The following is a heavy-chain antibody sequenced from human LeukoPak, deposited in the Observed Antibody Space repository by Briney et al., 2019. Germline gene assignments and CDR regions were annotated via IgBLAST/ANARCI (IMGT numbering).Heavy chain of an antibody. J-gene: IGHJ6*02. CDR2: INQDRSER. V-gene: IGHV3-7*01. CDR1: GFSFSSYW. D-gene: IGHD2-2*02. CDR3: ARAHCCSSSCHTYYGMEL. Sequence: PGGSLRLSCAASGFSFSSYWMNWVRQVPGKGLEWVANINQDRSERSYVDSVKGRFTISRDNAKNSLYLQMNSLRAEDTAVYYCARAHCCSSSCHTYYGMELWGQGTTVTVSS.